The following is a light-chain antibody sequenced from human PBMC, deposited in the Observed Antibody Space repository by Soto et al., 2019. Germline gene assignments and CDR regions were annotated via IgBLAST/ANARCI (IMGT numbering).Light chain of an antibody. V-gene: IGKV3-15*01. Sequence: EIVMTQSPATLSVSPGERATLSCRASQSVRNNLAWYQQKPGQAPRLLIYGASTRATGIPARFSGSGSGTEFTLTISSLLSEDFALYYCQQYNNWPRTFGQGTKVDIK. J-gene: IGKJ1*01. CDR3: QQYNNWPRT. CDR1: QSVRNN. CDR2: GAS.